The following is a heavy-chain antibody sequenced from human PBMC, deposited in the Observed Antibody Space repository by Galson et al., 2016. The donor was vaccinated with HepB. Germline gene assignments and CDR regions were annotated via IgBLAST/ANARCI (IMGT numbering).Heavy chain of an antibody. CDR3: ASGYYYDSSGYYSDF. D-gene: IGHD3-22*01. CDR2: ISYDGSNK. Sequence: SLRLSCAVSAFTFNNYAMHWVRQAPGKGLEWEAFISYDGSNKYYSDSVKGRFAISRDNSRNTLSLQMNSLRAEDTAVYYCASGYYYDSSGYYSDFWGQGTLVTVSS. J-gene: IGHJ4*02. CDR1: AFTFNNYA. V-gene: IGHV3-30-3*02.